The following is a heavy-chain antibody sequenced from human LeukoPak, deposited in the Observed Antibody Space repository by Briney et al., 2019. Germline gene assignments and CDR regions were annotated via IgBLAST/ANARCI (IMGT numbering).Heavy chain of an antibody. CDR3: ARGGPTGSYYEYFHH. Sequence: GASVKVSCKASGYTFTGYYMHWVRQAPGQGLEWMGWINPNSGGTNYAQKFQGRVTVTRDTSISTAYMDLSRLRSDDTAVYYCARGGPTGSYYEYFHHWGQGTLVTVSS. J-gene: IGHJ1*01. CDR1: GYTFTGYY. V-gene: IGHV1-2*02. D-gene: IGHD1-26*01. CDR2: INPNSGGT.